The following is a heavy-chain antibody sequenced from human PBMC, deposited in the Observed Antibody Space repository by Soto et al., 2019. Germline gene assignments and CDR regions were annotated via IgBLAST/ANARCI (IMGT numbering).Heavy chain of an antibody. J-gene: IGHJ4*02. CDR1: GFIFTDYA. V-gene: IGHV3-23*01. Sequence: GGSLRLSCTGSGFIFTDYAMSWVRQAPGRGLEWVSSLNGGGDRPHYADSVKGRFSSSRDNSKNTLYLQMNSLSADDTAVYYCAKDPGNARYFDSWGQGALVTVSS. D-gene: IGHD3-9*01. CDR3: AKDPGNARYFDS. CDR2: LNGGGDRP.